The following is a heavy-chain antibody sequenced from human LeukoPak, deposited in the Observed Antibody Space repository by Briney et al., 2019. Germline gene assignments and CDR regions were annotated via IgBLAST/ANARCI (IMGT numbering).Heavy chain of an antibody. Sequence: GGSLRLFCAASGFTFSSYGMLWVRQAPGKGLEWVAVKWYDGSNKYYADSVKGRFTISRDNSKNTLYLQMNSLRAEDTAVYYCAKDLGELLQSALDYWGQGTLVTVSS. CDR3: AKDLGELLQSALDY. CDR2: KWYDGSNK. CDR1: GFTFSSYG. V-gene: IGHV3-33*06. J-gene: IGHJ4*02. D-gene: IGHD1-26*01.